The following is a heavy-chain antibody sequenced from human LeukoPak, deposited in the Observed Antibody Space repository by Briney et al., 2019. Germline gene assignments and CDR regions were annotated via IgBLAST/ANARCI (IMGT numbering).Heavy chain of an antibody. CDR1: GFTFSSYA. CDR3: AKDLYGDYEGDY. V-gene: IGHV3-23*01. CDR2: ITGSGDNT. J-gene: IGHJ4*02. Sequence: PGGSLRLSCAVSGFTFSSYAMSWVRQAPGKGLEWVSTITGSGDNTYYANSVKGRFTISRDNSKNTLNLQMNSLRAEDTAVYYCAKDLYGDYEGDYWGQGTLVTVSS. D-gene: IGHD4-17*01.